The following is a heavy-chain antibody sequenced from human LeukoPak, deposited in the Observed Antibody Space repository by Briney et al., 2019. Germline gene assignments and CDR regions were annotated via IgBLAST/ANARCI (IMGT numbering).Heavy chain of an antibody. CDR2: ISGRGGST. Sequence: GGSLRLSCAASGFTFSSYAMSWVRQAPGKGLEWVSAISGRGGSTYYADSVKGRFTISRDNSKNTLYLQMNSLRAEDTAVYYCAGGGDTMIVVVITSTFDYWGQGTLVTVSS. D-gene: IGHD3-22*01. CDR3: AGGGDTMIVVVITSTFDY. J-gene: IGHJ4*02. V-gene: IGHV3-23*01. CDR1: GFTFSSYA.